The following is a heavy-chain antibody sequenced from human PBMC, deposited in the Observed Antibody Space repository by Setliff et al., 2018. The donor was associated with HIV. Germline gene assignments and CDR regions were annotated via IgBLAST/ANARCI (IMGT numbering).Heavy chain of an antibody. J-gene: IGHJ3*01. D-gene: IGHD2-8*01. V-gene: IGHV3-15*01. Sequence: PGGSLRLSCAASGFTFSSSSMTWVRQAPGKGLEWAGRIKSYGSGGTIDYAAPVEGRFTISRDDSKNTVYLQMSSLKIEDTAVYYCVHNADFIGTFNTWGQGTMVTVSS. CDR2: IKSYGSGGTI. CDR3: VHNADFIGTFNT. CDR1: GFTFSSSS.